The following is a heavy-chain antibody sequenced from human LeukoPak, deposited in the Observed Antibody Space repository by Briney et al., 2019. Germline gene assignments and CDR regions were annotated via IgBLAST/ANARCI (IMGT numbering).Heavy chain of an antibody. V-gene: IGHV4-4*07. CDR1: GGPINNFY. D-gene: IGHD3-10*01. CDR3: ARGSNYCGSGSAYYYYMDV. CDR2: IHASEHT. Sequence: SETLSLTCTFSGGPINNFYWSWIRQPAGKGLEWIGRIHASEHTNYNPSLKSRVTMSVDTSKNQFSLKLSSVTAADTAVYYCARGSNYCGSGSAYYYYMDVWGKGTTVTVSS. J-gene: IGHJ6*03.